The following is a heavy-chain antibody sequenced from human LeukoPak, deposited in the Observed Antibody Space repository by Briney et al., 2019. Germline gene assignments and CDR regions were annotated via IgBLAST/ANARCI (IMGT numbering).Heavy chain of an antibody. CDR2: IYYSGST. V-gene: IGHV4-39*07. J-gene: IGHJ4*02. Sequence: SETLSLTCTVSGGSISSSSYYWGWIRQPPGKGLEWIGSIYYSGSTYYNPSLKSRFTISVDTSKNQFSLKLSSVTAVDTAVYYCARFDYYDSRGHYFDYWGQGTLVTVSS. CDR1: GGSISSSSYY. CDR3: ARFDYYDSRGHYFDY. D-gene: IGHD3-22*01.